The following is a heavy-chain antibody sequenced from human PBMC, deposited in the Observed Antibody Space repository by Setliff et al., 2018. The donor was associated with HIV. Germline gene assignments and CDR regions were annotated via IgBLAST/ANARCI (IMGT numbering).Heavy chain of an antibody. CDR3: ARGDQTGYYTTYYYYMDL. V-gene: IGHV3-74*01. D-gene: IGHD3-9*01. CDR1: GFTSSSFS. Sequence: HPGGSLRLSCAASGFTSSSFSMYWVRQAPGKGLVWVSRVNSDGSSTNYADSVKGRFTMSRDNAKNTLHLQMNSLRAEDTALYYCARGDQTGYYTTYYYYMDLWGKGTTVTVSS. J-gene: IGHJ6*03. CDR2: VNSDGSST.